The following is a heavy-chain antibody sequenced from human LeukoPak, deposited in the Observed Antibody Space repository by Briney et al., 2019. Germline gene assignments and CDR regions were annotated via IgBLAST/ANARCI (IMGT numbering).Heavy chain of an antibody. D-gene: IGHD3-3*01. Sequence: PSETLSLTCTVSGGSISSYYWSWIRQPPGKGLEWIGYIYYSGSTNYNPSLKSRVPISVDTSKNQFSLKLSSVTAADTAVYYCARVRLSFGGVSEYYFDYWGQGTLVTVSS. CDR3: ARVRLSFGGVSEYYFDY. CDR2: IYYSGST. J-gene: IGHJ4*02. V-gene: IGHV4-59*08. CDR1: GGSISSYY.